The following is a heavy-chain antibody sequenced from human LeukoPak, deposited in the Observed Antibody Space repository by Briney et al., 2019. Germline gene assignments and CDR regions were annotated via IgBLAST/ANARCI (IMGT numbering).Heavy chain of an antibody. CDR1: GGSISSYY. D-gene: IGHD6-13*01. J-gene: IGHJ3*02. CDR3: AVGIAAAGDAFDI. V-gene: IGHV4-59*08. CDR2: IYYSGST. Sequence: SETLSLTCTVSGGSISSYYWSWIRQPPGKGLEWIGYIYYSGSTNYNPSLKSRVTISVDTSKNQFSLKLSSVTAADTAVYYCAVGIAAAGDAFDIWGQGTMVTVSS.